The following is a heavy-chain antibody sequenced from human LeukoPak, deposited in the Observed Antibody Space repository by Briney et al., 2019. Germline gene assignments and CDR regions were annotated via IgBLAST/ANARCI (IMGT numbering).Heavy chain of an antibody. CDR2: IYYSGST. CDR1: GGSIRSHY. J-gene: IGHJ4*02. Sequence: PSEPLSLTCSVSGGSIRSHYWNWIRQPPGKGLEWLGHIYYSGSTYYNPSLKSRITISVDTSKNQFSLRLSSVTAADTAVYYCARERWEGGSYVMGFDYWGQGALVTVSS. CDR3: ARERWEGGSYVMGFDY. D-gene: IGHD1-26*01. V-gene: IGHV4-59*11.